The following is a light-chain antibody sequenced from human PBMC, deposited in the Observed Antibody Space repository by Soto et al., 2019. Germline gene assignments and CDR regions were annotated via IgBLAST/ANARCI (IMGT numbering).Light chain of an antibody. CDR2: DAS. Sequence: ILMTQSPATLSVSPGERATLSCRASQSVSNNLAWYQQKPGQAPRLLIYDASTRATGIPARFSGSRSGTEFTLTISGLQSEDFAVYYCQQYINWPPWTFGQGTKVEIK. CDR3: QQYINWPPWT. J-gene: IGKJ1*01. CDR1: QSVSNN. V-gene: IGKV3-15*01.